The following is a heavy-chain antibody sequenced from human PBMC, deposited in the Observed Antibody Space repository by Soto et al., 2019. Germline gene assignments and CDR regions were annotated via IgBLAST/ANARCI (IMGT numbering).Heavy chain of an antibody. D-gene: IGHD5-12*01. J-gene: IGHJ4*02. Sequence: EVQLVESGGGLVQSGGSLKLSCTASGFTFSGSAIHWVRQASGKGLEWVGRIRSERNSYATAYATSLEGRVAISRDDSKNAGYLQINSLKIEDTAVYYCTRHGGYHHETYDYWGQGTLVTVSS. V-gene: IGHV3-73*02. CDR3: TRHGGYHHETYDY. CDR2: IRSERNSYAT. CDR1: GFTFSGSA.